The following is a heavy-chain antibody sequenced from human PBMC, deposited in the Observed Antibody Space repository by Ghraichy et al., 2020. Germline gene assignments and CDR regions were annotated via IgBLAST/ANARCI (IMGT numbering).Heavy chain of an antibody. V-gene: IGHV1-24*01. Sequence: ASVKVSCKVSGYTLTELSMHWVRQAPGKGLEWMGGFDPEDGETIYAQKFQGRVTMTEDTSTDTAYMELSSLRSEDTAVYYCATGIRRFLEWLSPVTSDYWGQGTLVTVSS. CDR3: ATGIRRFLEWLSPVTSDY. CDR2: FDPEDGET. D-gene: IGHD3-3*01. CDR1: GYTLTELS. J-gene: IGHJ4*02.